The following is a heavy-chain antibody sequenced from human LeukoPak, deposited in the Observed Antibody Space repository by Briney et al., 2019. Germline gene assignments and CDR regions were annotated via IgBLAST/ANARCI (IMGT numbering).Heavy chain of an antibody. D-gene: IGHD6-13*01. Sequence: ASVKVSCKASGYTFTSYGISWVRQAPGQGLEWMGWISAYNGNTNYAQRLQGRVTMTTDTSTSTAYMELRSLRSDDTAVYYCARESLSRAAARGAFDPWGQGTLVTVSS. CDR1: GYTFTSYG. CDR2: ISAYNGNT. V-gene: IGHV1-18*01. CDR3: ARESLSRAAARGAFDP. J-gene: IGHJ5*02.